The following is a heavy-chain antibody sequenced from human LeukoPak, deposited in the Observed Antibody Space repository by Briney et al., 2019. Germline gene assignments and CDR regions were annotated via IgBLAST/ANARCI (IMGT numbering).Heavy chain of an antibody. CDR2: INWNGGST. V-gene: IGHV3-20*04. CDR1: GFTFDDYG. D-gene: IGHD3-16*02. J-gene: IGHJ5*02. CDR3: ARXXTPVFYDYVWGSYLPNWFXX. Sequence: PGGSLRLSCAPSGFTFDDYGMSWVRQAPRKGLEWVSGINWNGGSTGYADSVKGRFTISRDNAKNSLYLQMNSLRAEDTALYYCARXXTPVFYDYVWGSYLPNWFXXWGQGTLVT.